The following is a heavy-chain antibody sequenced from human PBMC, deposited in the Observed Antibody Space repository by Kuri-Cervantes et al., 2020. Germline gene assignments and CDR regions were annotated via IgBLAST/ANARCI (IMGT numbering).Heavy chain of an antibody. CDR3: ARGLPVDAFDI. Sequence: GESLKISCAASGFTFSSYAMSWVRQAPGKGLEWVSAISGSGGSTYYADSVKGRFTISRDNSKNTLYLQMNSLRAEDTAVYHCARGLPVDAFDIWGQGTMVTVSS. V-gene: IGHV3-23*01. CDR2: ISGSGGST. CDR1: GFTFSSYA. J-gene: IGHJ3*02.